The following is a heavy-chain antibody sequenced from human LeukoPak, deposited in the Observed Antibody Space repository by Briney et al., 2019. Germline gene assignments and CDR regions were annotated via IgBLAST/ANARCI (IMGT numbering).Heavy chain of an antibody. Sequence: PSETLSLTCTVSGGSISSYYWSWIRQPPGKGLEWIGYIYYSGSTNYNPSLKSRVTISVDTSKNQFSLKLSSVTAADTAMYYCARDAYERGSYYGYWGQGTLVTVSS. CDR3: ARDAYERGSYYGY. CDR2: IYYSGST. J-gene: IGHJ4*02. V-gene: IGHV4-59*12. D-gene: IGHD1-26*01. CDR1: GGSISSYY.